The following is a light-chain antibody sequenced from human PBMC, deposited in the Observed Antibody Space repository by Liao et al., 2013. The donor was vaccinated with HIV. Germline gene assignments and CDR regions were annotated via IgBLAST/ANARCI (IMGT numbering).Light chain of an antibody. Sequence: SYELTQPPSLSVAPGSTARIACGGNNIESKSVHWYLQKPGQAPVLVIYYDSDRPSGIPERFSGSSSGTTVTLTISGVQAEDEADYYCQSADSSGTCPVFGGGTKLTVL. CDR3: QSADSSGTCPV. J-gene: IGLJ3*02. CDR1: NIESKS. CDR2: YDS. V-gene: IGLV3-21*01.